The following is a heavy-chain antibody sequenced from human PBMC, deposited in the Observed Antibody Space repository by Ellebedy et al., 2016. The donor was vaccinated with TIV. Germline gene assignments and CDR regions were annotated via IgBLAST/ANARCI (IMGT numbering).Heavy chain of an antibody. V-gene: IGHV3-23*01. D-gene: IGHD3-16*01. CDR1: GFTFSTYD. CDR3: AKETPEHSYADY. CDR2: VSGNGGGT. J-gene: IGHJ4*02. Sequence: GGSLRLXXAASGFTFSTYDMTWVRQAPGKGLEWVSSVSGNGGGTFHADSVKGRFTISRDNSKNTLYLQLNSLRAEDTAVYYCAKETPEHSYADYWGQGTLVTASS.